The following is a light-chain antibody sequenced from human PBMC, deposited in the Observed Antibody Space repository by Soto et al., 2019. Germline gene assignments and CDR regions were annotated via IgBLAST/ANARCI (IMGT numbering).Light chain of an antibody. V-gene: IGKV1-5*03. Sequence: DIQMTQSPSTPSASVGDRVTMTCRASQSISSWLAWYQQKPGKAPKLLIYKASSLESGVPSRFSGSRSGTEFTLTISSLQPEDFAVYYCQHYNRWPLTFGGGTKVDI. J-gene: IGKJ4*01. CDR2: KAS. CDR1: QSISSW. CDR3: QHYNRWPLT.